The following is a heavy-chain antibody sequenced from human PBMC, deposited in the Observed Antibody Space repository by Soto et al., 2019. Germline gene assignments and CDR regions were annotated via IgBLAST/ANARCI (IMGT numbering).Heavy chain of an antibody. CDR2: IYHSGST. J-gene: IGHJ5*02. Sequence: PSETLSLTCAVSGYPISSGYYWGWIRQPPGKGLEWIGSIYHSGSTYYNPSLKSRVTISVDTSKNQFSLKLSSVTAADTAVYYCARQGWDIVVVPASITFDPWGQGTLVTVSS. CDR3: ARQGWDIVVVPASITFDP. V-gene: IGHV4-38-2*01. CDR1: GYPISSGYY. D-gene: IGHD2-2*01.